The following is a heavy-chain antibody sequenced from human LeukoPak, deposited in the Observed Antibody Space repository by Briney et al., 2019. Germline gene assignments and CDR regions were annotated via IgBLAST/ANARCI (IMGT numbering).Heavy chain of an antibody. J-gene: IGHJ4*02. CDR2: ISASGGST. CDR3: AKDRGGYCSSTSCPYWD. CDR1: GITFSSYA. V-gene: IGHV3-23*01. D-gene: IGHD2-2*01. Sequence: PGGSLRLSCVVSGITFSSYAMSWVRQAPGKGLDWVSAISASGGSTYYADSVKGRFTISRDNSKNMVYLQMNSLRAEDTAVYYCAKDRGGYCSSTSCPYWDWGQGTLVTVSS.